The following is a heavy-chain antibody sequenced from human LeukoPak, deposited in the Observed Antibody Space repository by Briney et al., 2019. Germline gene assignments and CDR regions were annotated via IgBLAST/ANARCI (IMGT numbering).Heavy chain of an antibody. J-gene: IGHJ4*02. Sequence: GGSLRLSCAASGFTFSSYAMHWVRQAPGKGLEWVAVISYDGSNKYYADSVKGRFTISRDNSKNTLYLQMNSLRAEDTAVYYCARESQAGDYVDYWGQGTLVTVSS. CDR3: ARESQAGDYVDY. CDR1: GFTFSSYA. V-gene: IGHV3-30-3*01. D-gene: IGHD4-17*01. CDR2: ISYDGSNK.